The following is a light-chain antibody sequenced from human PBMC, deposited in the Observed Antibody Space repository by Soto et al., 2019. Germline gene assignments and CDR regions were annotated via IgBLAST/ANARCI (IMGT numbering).Light chain of an antibody. CDR1: QSVSSN. CDR3: QQYNNWLPVT. Sequence: EIVMTQSPSTLSVSPGERATLSCRASQSVSSNLAWYQQKPGQAPRLLIYGASTRATGIPARFSGSGSGTEFTLTISSLQSEDFAVYYCQQYNNWLPVTFGQGTKVDI. CDR2: GAS. J-gene: IGKJ1*01. V-gene: IGKV3-15*01.